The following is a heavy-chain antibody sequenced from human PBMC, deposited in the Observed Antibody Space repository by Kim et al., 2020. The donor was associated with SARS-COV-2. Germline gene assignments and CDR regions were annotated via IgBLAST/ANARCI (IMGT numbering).Heavy chain of an antibody. V-gene: IGHV3-23*01. Sequence: STYYADSVKGRFTISRDNSKTTLYLQMNSLRAEDTAVYYCAKRTEGAFDIWGQGTMVTVSS. CDR2: ST. CDR3: AKRTEGAFDI. J-gene: IGHJ3*02.